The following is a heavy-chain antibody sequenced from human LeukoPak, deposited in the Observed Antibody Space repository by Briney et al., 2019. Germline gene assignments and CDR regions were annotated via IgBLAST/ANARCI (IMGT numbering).Heavy chain of an antibody. Sequence: PSETLSLTCSVSGGYISSGSYYWSWIRQPAGKGLEWIGRTYTSGSTNYNPSLKSRVTISVDTSKNQFSLQLSSVTAADTAVYYCARDYPVVPYYYDSSGYYPGIWGQGTMVTVSS. CDR3: ARDYPVVPYYYDSSGYYPGI. V-gene: IGHV4-61*02. CDR2: TYTSGST. J-gene: IGHJ3*02. D-gene: IGHD3-22*01. CDR1: GGYISSGSYY.